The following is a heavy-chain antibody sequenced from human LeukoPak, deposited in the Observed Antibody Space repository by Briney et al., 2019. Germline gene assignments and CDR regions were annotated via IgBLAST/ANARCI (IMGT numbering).Heavy chain of an antibody. CDR3: ARRGMGYSGYDGYWYFDL. CDR1: GYTFTNYW. CDR2: IEPSDSYT. D-gene: IGHD5-12*01. V-gene: IGHV5-10-1*01. J-gene: IGHJ2*01. Sequence: GESLRISCKGSGYTFTNYWIGWVRQMPGKGLEWMGGIEPSDSYTNYSPSFRGHVTISADKSISTAYLQWSTLQASDTAIYYCARRGMGYSGYDGYWYFDLWGRGTLVTVSS.